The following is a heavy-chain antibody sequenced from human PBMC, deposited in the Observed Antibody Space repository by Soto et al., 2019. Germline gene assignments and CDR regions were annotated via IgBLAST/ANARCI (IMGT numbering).Heavy chain of an antibody. CDR3: ARVKYTGSNSYLDY. V-gene: IGHV4-59*01. D-gene: IGHD1-26*01. CDR1: GGSISSYY. CDR2: IYYSGST. J-gene: IGHJ4*02. Sequence: SETLSLSCTVSGGSISSYYWSWIRQPPGRGLEWIGYIYYSGSTNYNPSLKSRVTISVDTSENQFSLKLRSVTAADAAVYYCARVKYTGSNSYLDYWGQGTLVT.